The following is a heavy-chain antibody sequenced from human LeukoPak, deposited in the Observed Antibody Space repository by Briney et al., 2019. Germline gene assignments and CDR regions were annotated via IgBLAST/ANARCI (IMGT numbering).Heavy chain of an antibody. V-gene: IGHV4-30-4*01. D-gene: IGHD3-22*01. CDR1: GGSISSGDYY. CDR3: ARVSGYYDNFFDY. J-gene: IGHJ4*02. CDR2: IYYSGST. Sequence: SETLSLTCTVSGGSISSGDYYWSWIRRPPGKGLEWIGYIYYSGSTYYNPSLKSRVTISVDTSKNLFSLKLSSVTAADTAVYYCARVSGYYDNFFDYWGQGTLVTVSS.